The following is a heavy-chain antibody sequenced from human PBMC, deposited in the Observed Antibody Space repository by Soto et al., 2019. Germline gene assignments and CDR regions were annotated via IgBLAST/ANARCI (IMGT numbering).Heavy chain of an antibody. CDR3: AKVPPARVRYYGMDV. J-gene: IGHJ6*02. CDR1: GFTFSNYG. D-gene: IGHD3-10*01. V-gene: IGHV3-30*18. CDR2: ISYDGSNK. Sequence: PGGSLRLSCAASGFTFSNYGMHWVRQAPGKGLEWVAVISYDGSNKYYADSVKGRFTISRDNSKNTLYLQMNSLRAEDTAVYYCAKVPPARVRYYGMDVWGQGTTVTVSS.